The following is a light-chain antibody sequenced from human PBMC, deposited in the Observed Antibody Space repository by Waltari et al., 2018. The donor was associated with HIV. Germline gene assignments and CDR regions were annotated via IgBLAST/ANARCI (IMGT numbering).Light chain of an antibody. Sequence: DIAMIQSPDSLAVSPREPASISCRSSQSLLHNNGHNYLDWYIQRPGQAPELLIYLASRRASGVPDRIAGSGSGTDFILKISRVEPEDVGVYYCMHGQQTPVFGQGTQVEV. V-gene: IGKV2-28*01. CDR1: QSLLHNNGHNY. CDR3: MHGQQTPV. J-gene: IGKJ1*01. CDR2: LAS.